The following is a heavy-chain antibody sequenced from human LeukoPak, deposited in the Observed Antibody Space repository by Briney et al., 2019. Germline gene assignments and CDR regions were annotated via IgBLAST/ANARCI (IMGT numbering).Heavy chain of an antibody. J-gene: IGHJ4*02. V-gene: IGHV4-30-4*01. Sequence: SETLSLTCTVSGVSISSGDYYWSWIRQPPGKGLEWIGYIYYSGITYYNPSLKSRVTISVDTSKNQFSLKLSSVAAADTAVYYCARQRYYYDSSGYSTLCFDYWGQGTLVTVSS. CDR2: IYYSGIT. CDR3: ARQRYYYDSSGYSTLCFDY. D-gene: IGHD3-22*01. CDR1: GVSISSGDYY.